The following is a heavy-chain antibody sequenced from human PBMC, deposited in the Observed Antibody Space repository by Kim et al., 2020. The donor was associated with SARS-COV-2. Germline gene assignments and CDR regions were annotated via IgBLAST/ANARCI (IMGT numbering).Heavy chain of an antibody. D-gene: IGHD6-13*01. J-gene: IGHJ4*02. CDR1: GFTFSSYA. V-gene: IGHV3-23*03. Sequence: GGSLRLSCAASGFTFSSYAMSWVRQAPGKGLEWVSVIYSGGSSTYYADSVKGRFTISRDNSKNTLYLQMNSLRAEDTAVYYCAKGPGYSSSWFDYWGQGTLVTVSS. CDR3: AKGPGYSSSWFDY. CDR2: IYSGGSST.